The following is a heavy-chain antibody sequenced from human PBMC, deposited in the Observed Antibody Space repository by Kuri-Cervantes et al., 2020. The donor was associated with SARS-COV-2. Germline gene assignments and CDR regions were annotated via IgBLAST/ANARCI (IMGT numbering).Heavy chain of an antibody. D-gene: IGHD6-13*01. J-gene: IGHJ6*03. CDR3: ARERGSWYVPLRTYYYYYMDV. Sequence: SVKVSCKASGGTFSSYAISWVRQAPGQGLEWMGGIIPIFGTANYAQKFQGRVTITTDESTSTAYMELRSLRSDDTAVYYCARERGSWYVPLRTYYYYYMDVWGKGTTVTVSS. V-gene: IGHV1-69*05. CDR1: GGTFSSYA. CDR2: IIPIFGTA.